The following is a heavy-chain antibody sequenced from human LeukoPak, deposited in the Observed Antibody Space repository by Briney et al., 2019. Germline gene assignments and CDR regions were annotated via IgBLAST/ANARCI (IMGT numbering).Heavy chain of an antibody. D-gene: IGHD3-22*01. CDR3: STTYYYDSSEGY. CDR1: GFTFSNAW. V-gene: IGHV3-15*07. Sequence: GGSLRLSCAASGFTFSNAWMNWVRQAPGKGLEWVGRIKSKTDGGTTDYAAPVKGRFTIPRDDSKNTLYLQMNSLKTEDTAVYYCSTTYYYDSSEGYWGQGTLVTVSS. CDR2: IKSKTDGGTT. J-gene: IGHJ4*02.